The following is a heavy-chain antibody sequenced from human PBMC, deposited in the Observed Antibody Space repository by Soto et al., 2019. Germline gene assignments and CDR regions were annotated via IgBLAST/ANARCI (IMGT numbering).Heavy chain of an antibody. Sequence: GGSLRLSCAASGFTFSSYSMNWVRQAPGKGLEWVSYISSSSSTIYYADSVKGRFTISRDNAKNSLYLQMNSLRAEDTAVYYCARGPLRVVDVVVVAATPYWFDPWGQGTLVTVSS. D-gene: IGHD2-15*01. J-gene: IGHJ5*02. CDR1: GFTFSSYS. CDR3: ARGPLRVVDVVVVAATPYWFDP. CDR2: ISSSSSTI. V-gene: IGHV3-48*01.